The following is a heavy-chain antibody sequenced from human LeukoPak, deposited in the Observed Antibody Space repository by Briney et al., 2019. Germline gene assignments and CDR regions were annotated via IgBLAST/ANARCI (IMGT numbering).Heavy chain of an antibody. V-gene: IGHV4-59*01. J-gene: IGHJ6*02. CDR2: IYYSGST. CDR3: AREPVTKNPNYYYYYGMDV. CDR1: GGSISSYY. Sequence: SETLSLTCTVSGGSISSYYWSWIRQPPGKGLEWIGYIYYSGSTNYNPSLKSRVTISVDTSKNQFSLKLSSVTAADTAVYYCAREPVTKNPNYYYYYGMDVWGQGTTVTVSS. D-gene: IGHD4-17*01.